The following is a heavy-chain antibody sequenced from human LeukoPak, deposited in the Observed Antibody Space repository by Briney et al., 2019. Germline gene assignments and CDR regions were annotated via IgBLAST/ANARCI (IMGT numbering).Heavy chain of an antibody. J-gene: IGHJ3*02. CDR2: ISGSGGST. D-gene: IGHD3-16*01. CDR3: ARRWGSPGAFDI. CDR1: GFTFSSYA. V-gene: IGHV3-23*01. Sequence: PGGSLRLSCAASGFTFSSYAMSWVRQAPGKGLEWVSAISGSGGSTYYADSVKGRFTISRDSAKNSLYLQMNSLRAEDTAVYYCARRWGSPGAFDIWGQGTMVTVSS.